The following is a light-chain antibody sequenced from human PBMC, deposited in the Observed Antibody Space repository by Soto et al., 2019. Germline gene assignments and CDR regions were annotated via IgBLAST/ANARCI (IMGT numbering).Light chain of an antibody. CDR3: QQYGSSSWT. V-gene: IGKV2-29*01. Sequence: DVVMTQTPLSLSVAPGQPASISCKSSQSLLHITGETFLFWYLQKPGQSPQLLIYEVSTRVSGVPDRFSGSGSGTEFTLTINRLEPEDFAVYYCQQYGSSSWTFGQGTKVDIK. CDR2: EVS. CDR1: QSLLHITGETF. J-gene: IGKJ1*01.